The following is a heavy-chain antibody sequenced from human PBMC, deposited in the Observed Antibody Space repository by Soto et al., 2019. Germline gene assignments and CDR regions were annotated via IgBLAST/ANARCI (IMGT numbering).Heavy chain of an antibody. D-gene: IGHD3-10*01. CDR1: GFTFSVSA. CDR2: IRSKADNYAT. J-gene: IGHJ3*02. V-gene: IGHV3-73*01. Sequence: PGGSLRLSCAVSGFTFSVSAIHWVRQASGKGLEWVGRIRSKADNYATAYGASVKGRFSISRDDSKNTAYLQMNSLRAEDTAVYYCAKGGFGWFGELSGTRDAFDIWGQGTMVTVSS. CDR3: AKGGFGWFGELSGTRDAFDI.